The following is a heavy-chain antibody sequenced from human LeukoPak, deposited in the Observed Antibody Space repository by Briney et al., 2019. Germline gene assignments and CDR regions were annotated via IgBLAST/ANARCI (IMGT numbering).Heavy chain of an antibody. J-gene: IGHJ6*02. CDR3: ARAIFYGSGSYYYYYYGMDV. V-gene: IGHV4-34*01. CDR2: INHSGST. CDR1: GGSFSGYY. D-gene: IGHD3-10*01. Sequence: SETLSLTCAVYGGSFSGYYWSWIRQPPGKGLEWIGEINHSGSTNSNPSLKSRVTISVDTSKNQFSLKLSSVTAADTAVYYCARAIFYGSGSYYYYYYGMDVWGQGTTVTVSS.